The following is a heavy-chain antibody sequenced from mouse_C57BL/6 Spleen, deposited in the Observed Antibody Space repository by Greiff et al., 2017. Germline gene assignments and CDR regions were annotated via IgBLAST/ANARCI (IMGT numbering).Heavy chain of an antibody. CDR2: IDPETGGT. J-gene: IGHJ4*01. V-gene: IGHV1-15*01. Sequence: VQLQQSGAELVRPGASVTLSCKASGYTFTDYEMHWVKQTPVHGLEWIGAIDPETGGTAYNQKFKGKAIRTADKSSSTAYMELRSLTSEDSAVYYCTRENYAMDYWGQGTSVTVSS. CDR3: TRENYAMDY. CDR1: GYTFTDYE.